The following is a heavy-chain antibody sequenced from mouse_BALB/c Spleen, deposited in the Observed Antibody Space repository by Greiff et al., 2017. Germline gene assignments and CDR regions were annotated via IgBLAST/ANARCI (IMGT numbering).Heavy chain of an antibody. J-gene: IGHJ2*01. CDR2: INPGSGGT. V-gene: IGHV1-54*01. Sequence: VKLQESGAELVRPGTSVKVSCKASGYAFTNYLIEWVKQRPGQGLEWIGVINPGSGGTNYNEKFKGKATLTADKSSSTAYMQLSSLTSDDSAVYCCGREGYRYYFDYWGQGTTLTVSS. CDR3: GREGYRYYFDY. CDR1: GYAFTNYL. D-gene: IGHD2-14*01.